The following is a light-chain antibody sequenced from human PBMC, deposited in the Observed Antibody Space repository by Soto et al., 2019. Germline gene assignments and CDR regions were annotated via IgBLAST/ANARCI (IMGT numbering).Light chain of an antibody. CDR1: SSDVGGHDY. J-gene: IGLJ1*01. CDR2: EVS. CDR3: SSYASSSTYV. V-gene: IGLV2-8*01. Sequence: QSALTQPPSASGSPGQSVTISCTGTSSDVGGHDYVSWYQQHPGKAPKLMIYEVSKRPSGVPDRFSGSKSGNTASLTVSGLQAEDEADYYCSSYASSSTYVFGTGTKLTVL.